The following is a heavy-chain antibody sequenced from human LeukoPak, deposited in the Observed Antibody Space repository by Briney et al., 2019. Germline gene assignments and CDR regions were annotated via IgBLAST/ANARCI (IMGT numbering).Heavy chain of an antibody. J-gene: IGHJ3*02. Sequence: GASVKVSCKASGYTFSVYWIHWVRLAPGQGPEWMGWIIPHSGGTNFAQKFQGRLTMTRDTSISTVYMELSSLNSDDTAVYYCTRGALLQDRGAFDIWGQGTMVTVSS. CDR1: GYTFSVYW. D-gene: IGHD3-22*01. CDR3: TRGALLQDRGAFDI. CDR2: IIPHSGGT. V-gene: IGHV1-2*02.